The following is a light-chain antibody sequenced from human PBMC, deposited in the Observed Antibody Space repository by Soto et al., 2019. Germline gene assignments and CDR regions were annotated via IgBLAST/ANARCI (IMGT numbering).Light chain of an antibody. CDR2: DAS. Sequence: DIQMTQSPYSLSASVGDRVTITCRASQSISDFLNWYQQKPGKAPKLLIYDASSRATGIPDGFSGGGSGTDFTLTISRLEPEDFAVYYCQQFSSYPLTFGGGTKVDI. CDR1: QSISDF. J-gene: IGKJ4*01. CDR3: QQFSSYPLT. V-gene: IGKV1-39*01.